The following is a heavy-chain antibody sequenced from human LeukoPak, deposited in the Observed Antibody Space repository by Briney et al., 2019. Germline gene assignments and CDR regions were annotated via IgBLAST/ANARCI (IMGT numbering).Heavy chain of an antibody. J-gene: IGHJ4*02. CDR2: ISSTSNYI. D-gene: IGHD2-21*02. CDR1: GFTFSSYF. CDR3: ARGLCGGDCYSD. Sequence: GGSLRLSCAASGFTFSSYFMNWVRQAPGKGLEWVSSISSTSNYIYYADSVKGRFTISRDNAKNSLYLQMSSLRAEDTAAYYCARGLCGGDCYSDWGQGTLVTVSS. V-gene: IGHV3-21*01.